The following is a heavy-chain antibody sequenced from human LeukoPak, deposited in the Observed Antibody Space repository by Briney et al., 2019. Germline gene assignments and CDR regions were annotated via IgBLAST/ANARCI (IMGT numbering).Heavy chain of an antibody. Sequence: ASVKVFCKASGYTFTDYYMHWVRQAPGQGLEWMGRINPKSGGTNYAQKFQGRVTMTRDTSISTAYMELSRLRSDDTAVYYCATGEWLFHYWGQGTLVTVSS. CDR3: ATGEWLFHY. V-gene: IGHV1-2*06. CDR1: GYTFTDYY. J-gene: IGHJ4*02. D-gene: IGHD3-3*01. CDR2: INPKSGGT.